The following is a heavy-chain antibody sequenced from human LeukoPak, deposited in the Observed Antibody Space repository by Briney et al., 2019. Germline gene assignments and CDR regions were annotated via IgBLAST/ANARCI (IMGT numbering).Heavy chain of an antibody. CDR2: IYYSGST. Sequence: SETLSLNCTVSGGSISSGDYYWSWIRQPPGKGLEWIGYIYYSGSTYYNPSLKRRVTISVETSNNHFALKLSSVPAENTAVYYCARVHRRVDXRLDXXGQGXLVTVS. J-gene: IGHJ4*02. CDR1: GGSISSGDYY. D-gene: IGHD2-15*01. V-gene: IGHV4-30-4*08. CDR3: ARVHRRVDXRLDX.